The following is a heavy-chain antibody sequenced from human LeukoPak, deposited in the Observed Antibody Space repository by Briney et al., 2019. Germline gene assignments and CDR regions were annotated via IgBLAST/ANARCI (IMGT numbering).Heavy chain of an antibody. CDR1: GGSFSGYY. CDR3: ERLGEDYDILTGAPVWYFDL. Sequence: SETLSLTCAVYGGSFSGYYWSWIRQPPGKGLEWIGEINHSGSTNYNPSLKSRVTISVDTSKNQFSLKLSSVTAADTAVYYCERLGEDYDILTGAPVWYFDLWGRGTLVTVSS. D-gene: IGHD3-9*01. CDR2: INHSGST. V-gene: IGHV4-34*01. J-gene: IGHJ2*01.